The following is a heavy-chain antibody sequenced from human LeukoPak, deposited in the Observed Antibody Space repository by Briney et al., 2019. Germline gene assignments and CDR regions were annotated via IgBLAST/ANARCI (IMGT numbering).Heavy chain of an antibody. CDR3: ARVAAEVVGVPGAIGFGWLRRDYYYMDV. Sequence: ASVKVSCKASGYTFTSYGISWVRQAPGQGLEWMGWISAYNGNTNYAQKFQGRVTMTRDMSTSTVYMELSSLRSEDTAVYYCARVAAEVVGVPGAIGFGWLRRDYYYMDVWGKGTTVIVSS. J-gene: IGHJ6*03. CDR1: GYTFTSYG. CDR2: ISAYNGNT. D-gene: IGHD2-2*02. V-gene: IGHV1-18*01.